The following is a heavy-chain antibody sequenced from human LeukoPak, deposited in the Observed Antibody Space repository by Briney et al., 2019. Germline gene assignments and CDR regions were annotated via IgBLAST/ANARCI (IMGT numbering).Heavy chain of an antibody. J-gene: IGHJ4*02. CDR1: GFTFSSYG. Sequence: GGSLRLSCAASGFTFSSYGMHWVRHAPGKGLELVAFIRYDGSNKYYADSVKGRFTISRDNSKNTLYLQMNSLRAEDTAVCYCAKVKDTWFGEKVPFDYWGQGTLVTVSS. CDR2: IRYDGSNK. D-gene: IGHD3-10*01. V-gene: IGHV3-30*02. CDR3: AKVKDTWFGEKVPFDY.